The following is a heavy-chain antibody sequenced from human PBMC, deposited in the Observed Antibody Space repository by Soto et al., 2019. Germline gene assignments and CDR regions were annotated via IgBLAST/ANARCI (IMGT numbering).Heavy chain of an antibody. CDR3: ANPLAHCSGPTCYGPVTF. CDR1: GFTFSSYA. Sequence: EVQPLESGGGLVQPGGSMRLSCAASGFTFSSYAMTWVRQAPGMGLEYVSSISNSGGSTYYADSLKGRFTVSRDNSKNTLYLQMNSLRADDTAVYYCANPLAHCSGPTCYGPVTFWGQGTLVTVSS. D-gene: IGHD2-15*01. J-gene: IGHJ4*02. V-gene: IGHV3-23*01. CDR2: ISNSGGST.